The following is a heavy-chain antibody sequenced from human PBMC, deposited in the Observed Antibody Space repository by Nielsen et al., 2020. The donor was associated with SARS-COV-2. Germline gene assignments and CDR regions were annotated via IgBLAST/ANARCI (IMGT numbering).Heavy chain of an antibody. V-gene: IGHV1-18*04. D-gene: IGHD3-3*01. CDR2: ISGYNGDT. CDR3: ARGVRTIFGVVTYYFDY. J-gene: IGHJ4*02. CDR1: GYTFTNYG. Sequence: ASVKVSCKASGYTFTNYGISWVRQAPGQGLEWMGWISGYNGDTNYAQKFQGRVTMTTDTSTSTAYMELRSLRSDDTAVYYCARGVRTIFGVVTYYFDYWGQGTLVTVSS.